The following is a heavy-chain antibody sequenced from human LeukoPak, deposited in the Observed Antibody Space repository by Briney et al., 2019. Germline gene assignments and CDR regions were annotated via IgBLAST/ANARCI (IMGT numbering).Heavy chain of an antibody. CDR1: GFTVSSNY. D-gene: IGHD3-10*01. V-gene: IGHV3-53*01. Sequence: GGPLRLSCAASGFTVSSNYMSWVRQAPGKGLEWVSVIYSGGSTYYGDSVKGRFTISRDNSKNTLYLQMKSLRAEDTAVYYCAREVVRGVVDYWGQGTLVTVSS. CDR3: AREVVRGVVDY. CDR2: IYSGGST. J-gene: IGHJ4*02.